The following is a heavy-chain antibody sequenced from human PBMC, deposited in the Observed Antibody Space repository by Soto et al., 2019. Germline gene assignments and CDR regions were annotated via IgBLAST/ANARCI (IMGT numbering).Heavy chain of an antibody. J-gene: IGHJ5*02. Sequence: GGSLRLSCAASGFTFSSYGMHWVRQAPGKGLEWVAVIWYDGSNKYYADSVKGRFTISRDNSKNTLYLQMNSLRAEDTAVYYCARDRNYYGSAPFDPWGQGTLVTVSS. V-gene: IGHV3-33*01. CDR1: GFTFSSYG. CDR3: ARDRNYYGSAPFDP. D-gene: IGHD3-10*01. CDR2: IWYDGSNK.